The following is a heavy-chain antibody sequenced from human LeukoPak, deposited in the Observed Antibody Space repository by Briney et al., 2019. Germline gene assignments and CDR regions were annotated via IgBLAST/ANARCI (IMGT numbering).Heavy chain of an antibody. D-gene: IGHD5-24*01. Sequence: SETLSLTCTVSGDSISSYYWSWIRQPPGKGLEWIGYIYYSGSTDYNPSLKSRVTISVDTSKNQFSLNLRSVTDADTAVYYCAREIGQNGYNYIDCWGQGTLVTVSS. CDR3: AREIGQNGYNYIDC. J-gene: IGHJ4*02. V-gene: IGHV4-59*01. CDR1: GDSISSYY. CDR2: IYYSGST.